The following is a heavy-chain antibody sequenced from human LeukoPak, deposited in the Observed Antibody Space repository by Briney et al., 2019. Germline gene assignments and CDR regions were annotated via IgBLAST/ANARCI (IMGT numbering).Heavy chain of an antibody. CDR3: AKDKAGDIAAAGCFDY. Sequence: GGSLILSCAASGFTFSSYGMHWVRQAPGKGLEWVAFIRYDGSNKYYADSVKGRFTISRDNSKNTLYLQMNSLRAEDTAVYYCAKDKAGDIAAAGCFDYWGQGTLVTVSS. D-gene: IGHD6-13*01. J-gene: IGHJ4*02. V-gene: IGHV3-30*02. CDR1: GFTFSSYG. CDR2: IRYDGSNK.